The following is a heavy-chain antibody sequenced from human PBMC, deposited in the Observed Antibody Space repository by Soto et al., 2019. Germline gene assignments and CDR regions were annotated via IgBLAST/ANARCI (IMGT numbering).Heavy chain of an antibody. V-gene: IGHV3-64D*09. CDR1: GFTFSSYA. CDR3: VKDSSSWYGALDY. D-gene: IGHD6-13*01. J-gene: IGHJ4*02. Sequence: GGSLRLSCSASGFTFSSYAMHWVRQAPGKGLEYVSAISSNGGSTYYADSVKGRFTISRDNSKNTLYLQMSSLSAEDTAVYYCVKDSSSWYGALDYWGQGTLVTVSS. CDR2: ISSNGGST.